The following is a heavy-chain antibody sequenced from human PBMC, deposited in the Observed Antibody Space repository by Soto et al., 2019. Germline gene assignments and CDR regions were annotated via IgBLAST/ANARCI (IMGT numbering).Heavy chain of an antibody. CDR2: VYNSGST. J-gene: IGHJ6*03. CDR3: ARHHYYYYNMDV. V-gene: IGHV4-34*01. CDR1: GGSFSGYY. Sequence: SETLSLTCAVYGGSFSGYYWSWIRQPPGKGLEWIGGVYNSGSTNYNPSLKSRVAISVDTSKNQFFLNLSSVTAADTAVYYCARHHYYYYNMDVWGKGTTVTVSS.